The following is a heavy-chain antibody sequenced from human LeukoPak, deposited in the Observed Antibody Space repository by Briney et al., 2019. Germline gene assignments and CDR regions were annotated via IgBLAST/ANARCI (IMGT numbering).Heavy chain of an antibody. CDR2: ISGSGGST. D-gene: IGHD6-13*01. CDR3: AKAQDPIAAAGTSPFDY. J-gene: IGHJ4*02. CDR1: GFTFNSYA. Sequence: PGGSLRLSCAASGFTFNSYAMSWVRQAPGKGLEWVSAISGSGGSTSYADSVKGRFTISRDNSKNTLSLQMNSLRAEDTAVYYCAKAQDPIAAAGTSPFDYWGQGTLVTVSS. V-gene: IGHV3-23*01.